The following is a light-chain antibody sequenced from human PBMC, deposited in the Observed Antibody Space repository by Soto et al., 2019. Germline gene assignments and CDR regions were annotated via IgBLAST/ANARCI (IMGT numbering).Light chain of an antibody. Sequence: GLTQSPGTLSLSPGEGATLSCRASQILSSNYLAWYQQKPGQAPRLLIYGESTRATGVPDRFSGSGSGTDFTLTISSLQAADFAVYHCQHYNNWPIPFGQGTRLEIK. CDR2: GES. CDR1: QILSSNY. V-gene: IGKV3-20*01. J-gene: IGKJ5*01. CDR3: QHYNNWPIP.